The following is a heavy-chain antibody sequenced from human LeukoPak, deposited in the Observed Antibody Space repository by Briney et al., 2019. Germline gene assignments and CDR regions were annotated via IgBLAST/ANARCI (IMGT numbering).Heavy chain of an antibody. CDR2: MSAYNGNT. CDR3: ARGPITMVRGVTLYSALGP. J-gene: IGHJ5*02. Sequence: ASVRVSCKASGYTFTSHGISWVRQAPGQGLEWMGWMSAYNGNTNYAQKFQGRVTITADKSTSTAYMELSSLRSEDTAVYYCARGPITMVRGVTLYSALGPWGQGTLVTVSS. CDR1: GYTFTSHG. D-gene: IGHD3-10*01. V-gene: IGHV1-18*01.